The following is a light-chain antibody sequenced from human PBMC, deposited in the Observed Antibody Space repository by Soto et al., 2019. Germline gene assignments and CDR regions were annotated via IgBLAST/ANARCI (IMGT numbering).Light chain of an antibody. Sequence: EIVMTQSPATLSVSPGERATLSCRASQSVSSNLAWYQQKPGQAPRLLIYGASTRATGIPARFSGSGSGTVFTLTISSLQSEDFAFYYWQQYNNWGTFGQGTKVEIK. CDR1: QSVSSN. V-gene: IGKV3-15*01. CDR3: QQYNNWGT. J-gene: IGKJ1*01. CDR2: GAS.